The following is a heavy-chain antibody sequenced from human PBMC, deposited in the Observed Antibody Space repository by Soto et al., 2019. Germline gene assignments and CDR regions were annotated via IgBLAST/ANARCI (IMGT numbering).Heavy chain of an antibody. CDR3: ATYETITGFY. V-gene: IGHV4-39*01. CDR2: IYYSGST. Sequence: NPSETLSLTCTVSGGSISSSSYYWGWIRQPPGKGLEWIGSIYYSGSTYYNPSLKSRVTISVDTSKDQFSLKLSSVTAADTAVYYCATYETITGFYWGQGTLVTVSS. CDR1: GGSISSSSYY. D-gene: IGHD3-16*01. J-gene: IGHJ4*02.